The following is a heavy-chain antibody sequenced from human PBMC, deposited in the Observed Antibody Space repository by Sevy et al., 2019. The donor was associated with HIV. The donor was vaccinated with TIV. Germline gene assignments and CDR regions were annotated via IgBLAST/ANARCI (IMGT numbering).Heavy chain of an antibody. V-gene: IGHV3-7*01. D-gene: IGHD1-26*01. Sequence: GGSLRFSCAASGFTLSSYWMSWVRQAPGKGLEWVANIKQDGSDKYYVDSVKGRFTISRDNAKNSLYLQMNSLRAEDTAVYYCARDLYSGSYYENYWGQGTLVTVSS. J-gene: IGHJ4*02. CDR3: ARDLYSGSYYENY. CDR2: IKQDGSDK. CDR1: GFTLSSYW.